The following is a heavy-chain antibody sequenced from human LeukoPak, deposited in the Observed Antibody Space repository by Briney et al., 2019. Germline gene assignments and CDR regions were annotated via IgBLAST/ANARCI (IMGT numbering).Heavy chain of an antibody. CDR2: IYYTGST. D-gene: IGHD4/OR15-4a*01. CDR1: GGSISNYY. CDR3: GSGAYFDY. J-gene: IGHJ4*02. Sequence: SETLSLTCTVSGGSISNYYWNWIRQSPGKGLEWIGSIYYTGSTNYNPSLKSRVTISVDTSKTQFSLKLSSVTAADTAVYYCGSGAYFDYWGQGTLVTVSS. V-gene: IGHV4-59*01.